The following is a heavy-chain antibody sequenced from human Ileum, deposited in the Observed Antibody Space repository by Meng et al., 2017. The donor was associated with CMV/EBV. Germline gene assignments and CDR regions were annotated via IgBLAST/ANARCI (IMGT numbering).Heavy chain of an antibody. D-gene: IGHD6-19*01. V-gene: IGHV1-2*02. CDR2: INPNSGGT. CDR3: AEGDSSGWYVTSLSN. CDR1: GYTFRGYY. J-gene: IGHJ4*02. Sequence: ASVKVSCKASGYTFRGYYMYWVRQAPGQGLEWMGWINPNSGGTNYAQKFQGRVTMTRDTSASTAYMELSSLRSDDTGVYYCAEGDSSGWYVTSLSNWGQGTLVTVSS.